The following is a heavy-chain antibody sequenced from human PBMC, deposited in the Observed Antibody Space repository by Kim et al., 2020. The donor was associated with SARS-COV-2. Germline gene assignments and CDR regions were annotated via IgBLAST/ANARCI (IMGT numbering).Heavy chain of an antibody. CDR2: INPGDGNT. CDR3: ARERGALWDDY. D-gene: IGHD1-26*01. Sequence: ASVKVSCKTSGYTFTTYAIQWVRQAPGQRLEWMGWINPGDGNTRYSQKFQGRVTFSRDTSATTVYMELSYLISEDTAVYYCARERGALWDDYWGQGTLVTVSS. V-gene: IGHV1-3*01. J-gene: IGHJ4*02. CDR1: GYTFTTYA.